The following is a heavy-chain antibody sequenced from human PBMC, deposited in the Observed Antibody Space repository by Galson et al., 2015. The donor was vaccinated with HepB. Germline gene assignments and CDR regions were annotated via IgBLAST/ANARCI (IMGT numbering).Heavy chain of an antibody. Sequence: SLRLSCAASGFTFDDYGMNWVRQAPGKGLEWVSGINWNGASTGYADSVKGRFTISRDNAKNSLYLQMNNLRAEDTALYYCARGAHNWNDGILDYWGQGTLVTVSS. D-gene: IGHD1-20*01. J-gene: IGHJ4*02. CDR3: ARGAHNWNDGILDY. V-gene: IGHV3-20*04. CDR2: INWNGAST. CDR1: GFTFDDYG.